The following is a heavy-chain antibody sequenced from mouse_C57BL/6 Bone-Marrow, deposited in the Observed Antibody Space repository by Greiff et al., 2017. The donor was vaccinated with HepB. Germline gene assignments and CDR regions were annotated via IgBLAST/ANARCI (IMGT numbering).Heavy chain of an antibody. CDR2: ISNGGGST. CDR3: ARRGEYDDADWFAY. D-gene: IGHD2-4*01. CDR1: GFTFSDYY. Sequence: DVKLVESGGGLVQPGGSLKLSCAASGFTFSDYYMHWVRQTPEQRLEWVAYISNGGGSTYYPDTVKGRCTISRDNATNTLYLQMSRLKSEDTAMYYCARRGEYDDADWFAYWGQGTLVTVSA. J-gene: IGHJ3*01. V-gene: IGHV5-12*01.